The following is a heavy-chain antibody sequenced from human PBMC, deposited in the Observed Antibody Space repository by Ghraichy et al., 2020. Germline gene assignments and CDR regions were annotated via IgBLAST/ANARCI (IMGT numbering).Heavy chain of an antibody. J-gene: IGHJ4*02. CDR2: IHSDGDIK. CDR3: AADGSGYHAPNDY. Sequence: GGSLRLSCAASGFSFRHFGMHWVRQAPGKGLEWVSIIHSDGDIKYYADSVKGRFTISRDNSKSTVNLQMNSLRVEDTAVYYCAADGSGYHAPNDYWGQGTLVTVSS. CDR1: GFSFRHFG. D-gene: IGHD3-16*02. V-gene: IGHV3-30*02.